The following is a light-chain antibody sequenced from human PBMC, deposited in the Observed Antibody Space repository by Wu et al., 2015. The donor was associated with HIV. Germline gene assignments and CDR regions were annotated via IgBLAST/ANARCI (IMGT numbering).Light chain of an antibody. Sequence: ASQLTQSPSSLSASIGDRVTITCRASQGLSSALAWYQQKPGRAPKLLIYRASSLGSGVPSRFSGSVSETDFTLTISNLQPEDFATYYCQQYYRTPFTFGPGTKVDIK. CDR2: RAS. J-gene: IGKJ3*01. V-gene: IGKV1-13*02. CDR1: QGLSSA. CDR3: QQYYRTPFT.